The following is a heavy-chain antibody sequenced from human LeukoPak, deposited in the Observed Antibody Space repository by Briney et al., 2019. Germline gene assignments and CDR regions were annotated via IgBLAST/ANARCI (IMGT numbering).Heavy chain of an antibody. CDR1: GFTFSSYW. J-gene: IGHJ6*03. D-gene: IGHD2-2*01. V-gene: IGHV3-7*01. CDR3: ARDGVTSVVVVPAKPEAPSYYYYMDV. CDR2: IKQDGSEK. Sequence: GGSLRLSCAASGFTFSSYWMSWVRQAPGKGLEWVANIKQDGSEKYYVDSVKGRFTISRDNAKNSLYLQMNSLRAEDTAVYYCARDGVTSVVVVPAKPEAPSYYYYMDVWGKGTTVTVSS.